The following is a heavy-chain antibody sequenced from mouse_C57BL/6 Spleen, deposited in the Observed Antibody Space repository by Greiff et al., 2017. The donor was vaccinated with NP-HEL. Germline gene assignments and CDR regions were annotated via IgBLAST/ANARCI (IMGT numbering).Heavy chain of an antibody. CDR1: GYTFTSYW. CDR2: IDPSDSYT. V-gene: IGHV1-50*01. D-gene: IGHD2-4*01. J-gene: IGHJ3*01. CDR3: ANYDVAY. Sequence: QVQLQQSGAELVKPGASVKLSCKASGYTFTSYWMQWVKQRPGQGLEWIGEIDPSDSYTNYNQKFKGKATLTVDTSSSTAYMQLSSLTSEDSAVYYCANYDVAYWGQGTLVTVSA.